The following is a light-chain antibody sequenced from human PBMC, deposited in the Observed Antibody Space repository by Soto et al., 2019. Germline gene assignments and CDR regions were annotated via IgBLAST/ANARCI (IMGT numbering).Light chain of an antibody. CDR2: DVS. CDR3: CSYAGSYNVV. CDR1: SSDVGGYNY. Sequence: QSALTQPRSVSGSAGQSVTISCTGTSSDVGGYNYVSWYQQHPGKAPKLMIYDVSKRPSGVPDRFSGSNSVNTASLTISGLQAEDEADYYGCSYAGSYNVVFGGGTQLTVL. J-gene: IGLJ2*01. V-gene: IGLV2-11*01.